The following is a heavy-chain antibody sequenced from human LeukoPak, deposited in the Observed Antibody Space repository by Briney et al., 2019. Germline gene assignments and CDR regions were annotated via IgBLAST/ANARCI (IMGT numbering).Heavy chain of an antibody. CDR2: INGGGSNT. J-gene: IGHJ4*02. D-gene: IGHD2-15*01. CDR1: GFTFNTYV. V-gene: IGHV3-23*01. Sequence: QPGGSLRLSCAASGFTFNTYVMSWVRQAPGKGLEWVSAINGGGSNTYYADSVKGRFIISRDNSKNMVYLQMNNLRADDTAVYYCAKSVVVITFRFDDWGQGALVTVSS. CDR3: AKSVVVITFRFDD.